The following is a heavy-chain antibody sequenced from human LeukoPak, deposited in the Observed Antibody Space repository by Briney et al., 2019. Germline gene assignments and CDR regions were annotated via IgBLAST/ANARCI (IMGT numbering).Heavy chain of an antibody. V-gene: IGHV5-51*01. CDR2: IYPADSDT. J-gene: IGHJ4*02. CDR1: GYSFTAHW. CDR3: AKGWRGDYDPATD. D-gene: IGHD3-22*01. Sequence: GESLQISCKASGYSFTAHWIGWVRQMPGKGLEWVAIIYPADSDTRYSPSFQGQVTISADKSISTAYLHWTSLKASDSAMYYCAKGWRGDYDPATDWGQGTLVTVSS.